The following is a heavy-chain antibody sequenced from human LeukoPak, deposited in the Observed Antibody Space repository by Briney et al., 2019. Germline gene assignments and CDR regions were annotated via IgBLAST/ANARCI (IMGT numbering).Heavy chain of an antibody. CDR2: INSDGSST. J-gene: IGHJ4*02. V-gene: IGHV3-74*01. CDR1: GFTFSSHW. CDR3: ARDKGSGYWFIDY. Sequence: GGSLRLSCAASGFTFSSHWMHWVRRAPGKGLVWVSRINSDGSSTNYADAVKGRFTVSRDNAKNTLYLQVNSLRAEDTAVYYCARDKGSGYWFIDYWGQGTLVTVSS. D-gene: IGHD3-22*01.